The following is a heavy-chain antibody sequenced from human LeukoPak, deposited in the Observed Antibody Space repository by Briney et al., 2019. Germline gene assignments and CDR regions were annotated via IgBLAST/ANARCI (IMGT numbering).Heavy chain of an antibody. CDR3: ARVGRGVFGMDV. Sequence: AGTLRLSCAASGFTFSIHGMNWVRQAPGQGLEWVSYIINSGGTVYYTDSVQGRFTISTDNARNSLFLQMNSLRDEDTAVYYCARVGRGVFGMDVWGQGTTVTVSS. J-gene: IGHJ6*02. D-gene: IGHD3-10*01. CDR2: IINSGGTV. CDR1: GFTFSIHG. V-gene: IGHV3-48*02.